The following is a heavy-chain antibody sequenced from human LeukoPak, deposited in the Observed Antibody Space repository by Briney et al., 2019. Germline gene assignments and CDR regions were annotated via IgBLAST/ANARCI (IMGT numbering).Heavy chain of an antibody. CDR2: ISWNSGSI. J-gene: IGHJ4*02. Sequence: GGSLRLSCAASGFTFDDYAMHWVRQAPGKGLEWVSGISWNSGSIGYADSVKGRFTISRDNAKNSLYLQMNSLRAEDTAVYYCAKNTRSGSFHFDYWGQGTLVTVSS. D-gene: IGHD1-26*01. CDR3: AKNTRSGSFHFDY. V-gene: IGHV3-9*01. CDR1: GFTFDDYA.